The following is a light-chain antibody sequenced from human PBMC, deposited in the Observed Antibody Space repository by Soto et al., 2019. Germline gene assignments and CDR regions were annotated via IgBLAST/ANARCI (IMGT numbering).Light chain of an antibody. V-gene: IGLV2-11*01. J-gene: IGLJ3*02. CDR3: CIYAGGYTFV. CDR1: SSDVGACNY. Sequence: QSVLTQPRSVSGSHGQSVTISCTGTSSDVGACNYVYWYQQHPCKAPTLLIYGLTKRPSGVPDRFSGSKSGNTASLTIPGLEAEDEHDYYWCIYAGGYTFVFGGWTKLTVL. CDR2: GLT.